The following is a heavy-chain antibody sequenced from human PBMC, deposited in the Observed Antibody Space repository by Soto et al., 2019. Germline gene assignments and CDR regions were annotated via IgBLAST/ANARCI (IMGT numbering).Heavy chain of an antibody. CDR2: VSRRGVNT. J-gene: IGHJ4*02. CDR3: AKLSSPINDLAEPGPDY. CDR1: EFIFSSFA. D-gene: IGHD6-13*01. V-gene: IGHV3-23*01. Sequence: LRLSCVVSEFIFSSFALSWVRLAPGKGLEWVAAVSRRGVNTYYADSVKGRFTISRENAKNTLYLQMNSLRAEDTAVYYCAKLSSPINDLAEPGPDYWGQGTLVTVSS.